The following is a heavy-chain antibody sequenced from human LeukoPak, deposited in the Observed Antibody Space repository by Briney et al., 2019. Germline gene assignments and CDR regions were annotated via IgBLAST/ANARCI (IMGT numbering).Heavy chain of an antibody. J-gene: IGHJ4*02. V-gene: IGHV4-59*08. D-gene: IGHD6-13*01. CDR1: GGSISSYY. Sequence: SETLSLTCTVSGGSISSYYWSWVRQPPGKGLEWIGYIYYSGSTKYNPSLKSRVTISVDTSKNQFSLKLSSVTAADTAVYYCARVYGSSWLYYFDYWGQGTLVTVSS. CDR2: IYYSGST. CDR3: ARVYGSSWLYYFDY.